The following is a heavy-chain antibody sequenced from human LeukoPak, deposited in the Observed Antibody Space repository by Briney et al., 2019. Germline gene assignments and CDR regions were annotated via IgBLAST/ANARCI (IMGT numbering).Heavy chain of an antibody. V-gene: IGHV3-30-3*01. CDR3: ARDVKQQLLDY. CDR2: ISYDGSNK. Sequence: GGSLRLSCAASGFTFSSYAMHWVRQAPGKGLEWVAVISYDGSNKYYADSAKGRFTISRDDSKNTLYLQMNSLRAEDTAVYYCARDVKQQLLDYWGQGTLVTVSS. D-gene: IGHD6-13*01. CDR1: GFTFSSYA. J-gene: IGHJ4*02.